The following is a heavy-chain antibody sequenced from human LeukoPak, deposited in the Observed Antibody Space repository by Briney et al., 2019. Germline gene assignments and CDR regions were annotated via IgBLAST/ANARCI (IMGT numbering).Heavy chain of an antibody. CDR1: GGSISSSSYY. Sequence: SETLPLTCTVSGGSISSSSYYWGWIRQPPGKGLEWIGSIYYSGSTYYNPSLKSRVTISVDTSKNQFSLKLSSVTAADTAVYYCARYTAMVLDWFDPWGQGTLVTVSS. V-gene: IGHV4-39*01. CDR2: IYYSGST. CDR3: ARYTAMVLDWFDP. D-gene: IGHD5-18*01. J-gene: IGHJ5*02.